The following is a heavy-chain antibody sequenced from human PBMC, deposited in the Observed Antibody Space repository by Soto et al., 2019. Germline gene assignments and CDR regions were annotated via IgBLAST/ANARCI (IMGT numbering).Heavy chain of an antibody. Sequence: SQTLPLTCAISGDSVSSNSAAWNWIRQSTSRGLEWLGRTYYRSKWYNDYAVSVKSRITINPDTSKNQFSLQLNSVTPEDTAVYYCARDLGSSVNWFDPWGQGTLVTVS. CDR1: GDSVSSNSAA. D-gene: IGHD6-6*01. CDR3: ARDLGSSVNWFDP. V-gene: IGHV6-1*01. J-gene: IGHJ5*02. CDR2: TYYRSKWYN.